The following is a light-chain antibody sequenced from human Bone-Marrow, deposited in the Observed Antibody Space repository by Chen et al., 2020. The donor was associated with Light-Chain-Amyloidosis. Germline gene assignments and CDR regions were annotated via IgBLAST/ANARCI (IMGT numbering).Light chain of an antibody. CDR1: SSDVGNYNL. CDR3: GSYAGSNTVL. V-gene: IGLV2-23*02. Sequence: QSALTQPASVSGSPGQSITISCTGSSSDVGNYNLVSWYQQHPGKAPKLMIFEVNKRPSGVSNRFPGSKAGNTASLTISGLLAEDEADYHCGSYAGSNTVLFGGGTKLTVL. CDR2: EVN. J-gene: IGLJ2*01.